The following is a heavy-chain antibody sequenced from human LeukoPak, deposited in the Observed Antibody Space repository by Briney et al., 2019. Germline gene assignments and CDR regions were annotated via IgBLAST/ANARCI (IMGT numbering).Heavy chain of an antibody. CDR3: ARDGVSGTTVTTMGLMGY. J-gene: IGHJ4*02. CDR2: ISAYNGNT. V-gene: IGHV1-18*01. D-gene: IGHD4-17*01. Sequence: GASVKVFCKASGYTFTSYGISWVRQAPGQGLEWTGWISAYNGNTNYAQKLQGRVTMTTDTSTSTAYMELRSLRSDDTAVYYCARDGVSGTTVTTMGLMGYWGQGTLVTVSS. CDR1: GYTFTSYG.